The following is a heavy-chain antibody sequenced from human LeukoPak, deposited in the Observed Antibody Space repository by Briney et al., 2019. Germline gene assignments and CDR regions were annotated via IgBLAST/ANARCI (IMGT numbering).Heavy chain of an antibody. J-gene: IGHJ6*04. CDR3: AKDSKYSSSWAYYYYGMDV. V-gene: IGHV3-23*01. CDR1: GFTFSSYA. D-gene: IGHD6-13*01. CDR2: ISGSGGST. Sequence: GGSLRLSCAASGFTFSSYAMSWVRQAPGKGLEWVSAISGSGGSTYYADSVKGRFTISRDNSKNTLYLKMNSLRAEDTAVYYCAKDSKYSSSWAYYYYGMDVWGKGTTVTVSS.